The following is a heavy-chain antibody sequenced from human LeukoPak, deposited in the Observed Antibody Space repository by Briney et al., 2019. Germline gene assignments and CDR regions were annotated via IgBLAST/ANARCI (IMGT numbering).Heavy chain of an antibody. CDR3: AKDRGYSYGISEY. V-gene: IGHV3-23*01. D-gene: IGHD5-18*01. CDR1: GFTFSTFA. Sequence: GGSLRLSCVASGFTFSTFAMNWVRQAPGKGLEWVSTISETGRSTYYADSVKGQFTISRDNSKNTLYPQMNSLRAEDTAVYYCAKDRGYSYGISEYWGQGTLVTVSS. CDR2: ISETGRST. J-gene: IGHJ4*02.